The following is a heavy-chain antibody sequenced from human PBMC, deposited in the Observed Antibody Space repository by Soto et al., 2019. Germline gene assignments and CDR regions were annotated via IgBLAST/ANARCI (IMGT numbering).Heavy chain of an antibody. CDR1: GYTFTGYY. D-gene: IGHD3-10*01. V-gene: IGHV1-2*04. CDR3: ARAGITMVRGVYDAFDI. Sequence: ASVKVSCKASGYTFTGYYMHWVRQAPGQGLEWMGWINPNSGGTNYAQKFQGWVTMTRDTSISTAYMELSRLRSDDTAVYYCARAGITMVRGVYDAFDIWGQGTMVTVSS. CDR2: INPNSGGT. J-gene: IGHJ3*02.